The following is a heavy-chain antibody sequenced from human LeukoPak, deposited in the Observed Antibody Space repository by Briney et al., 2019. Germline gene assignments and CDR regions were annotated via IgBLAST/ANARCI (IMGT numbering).Heavy chain of an antibody. CDR2: INPSGGST. V-gene: IGHV1-46*01. Sequence: GASVKVSCKASGYTFTSYYMHWVRQAPGQGLEWMGIINPSGGSTSYAQKFQGRVTMTRDMSTSTVYMELSSLRSEDTAVYYCARDLQATVSRGEPFDPWGQGTLVTVSS. CDR3: ARDLQATVSRGEPFDP. D-gene: IGHD4-17*01. CDR1: GYTFTSYY. J-gene: IGHJ5*02.